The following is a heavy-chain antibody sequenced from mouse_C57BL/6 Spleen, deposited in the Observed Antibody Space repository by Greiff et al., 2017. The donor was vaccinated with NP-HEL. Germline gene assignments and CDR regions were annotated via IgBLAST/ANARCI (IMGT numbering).Heavy chain of an antibody. CDR1: GYTFTSYW. CDR2: IDPSDSYT. J-gene: IGHJ2*01. V-gene: IGHV1-69*01. D-gene: IGHD1-1*01. Sequence: VQLQQPGAELVMPGASVKLSCKASGYTFTSYWMHWVKQRPGQGLEWIGEIDPSDSYTNYNQKIKGKATLTVDKSSSTAYMQLSSLTSEDSAVYYCARLHDYGSSYDYWGQGTTLTVSS. CDR3: ARLHDYGSSYDY.